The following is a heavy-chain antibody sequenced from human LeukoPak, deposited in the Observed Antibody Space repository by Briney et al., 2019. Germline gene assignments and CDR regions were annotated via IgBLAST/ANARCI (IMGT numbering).Heavy chain of an antibody. Sequence: ASVKVSCKASGYTFTTYVIHWVRQAPGQRLGWMGWINPNSGGTNYAQKFQGRVTMTRDTSISTAYMELSRLRSDDTAVYYCATFLAAAPGGWFDPWGQGTLVTVSS. CDR2: INPNSGGT. D-gene: IGHD6-13*01. V-gene: IGHV1-2*02. CDR3: ATFLAAAPGGWFDP. CDR1: GYTFTTYV. J-gene: IGHJ5*02.